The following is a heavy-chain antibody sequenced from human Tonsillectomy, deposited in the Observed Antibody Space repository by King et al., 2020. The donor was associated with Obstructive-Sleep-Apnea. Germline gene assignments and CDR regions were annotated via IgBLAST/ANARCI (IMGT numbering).Heavy chain of an antibody. J-gene: IGHJ4*02. CDR2: IKRKTDGGTT. D-gene: IGHD1-7*01. CDR1: GFTFSNAW. V-gene: IGHV3-15*01. CDR3: STAGSTGTTRGY. Sequence: VQLVESGGGLVKPGGSLRLSCAASGFTFSNAWMSWVRQAPGKGLEGVGRIKRKTDGGTTDYAAPVKGRFTISRDDSENTLYLQMNSLKTEDTAVYYCSTAGSTGTTRGYWGQGTLVTVSS.